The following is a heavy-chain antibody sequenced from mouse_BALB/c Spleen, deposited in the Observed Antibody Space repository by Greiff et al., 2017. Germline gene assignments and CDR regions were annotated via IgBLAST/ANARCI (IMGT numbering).Heavy chain of an antibody. D-gene: IGHD3-2*02. CDR1: GFTFSDYY. V-gene: IGHV5-4*02. CDR3: ARDQGDGFDY. Sequence: DVMLVESGGGLVKPGGSLKLSCAASGFTFSDYYMYWVRQTPEKRLEWVATISDGGSYTYYPDSVKGRFTISRDNAKNNLYLQMSSLKSEDTAMYYCARDQGDGFDYWGQGTTLTVSS. CDR2: ISDGGSYT. J-gene: IGHJ2*01.